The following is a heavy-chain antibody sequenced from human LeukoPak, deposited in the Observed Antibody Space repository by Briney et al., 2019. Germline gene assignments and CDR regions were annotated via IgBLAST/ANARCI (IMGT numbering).Heavy chain of an antibody. CDR1: GGFISSGSYY. J-gene: IGHJ4*02. D-gene: IGHD3-3*01. Sequence: PSETLSLTCTVSGGFISSGSYYWSWIRQPAGKGLEWIGRIYSSGSTNYNPSLKSRVAVSVDTSKNQFSLKLSSVTAADTAVYYCARVGRAPNYDFWSGSMYYFDYWGQGTLVTVSS. V-gene: IGHV4-61*02. CDR2: IYSSGST. CDR3: ARVGRAPNYDFWSGSMYYFDY.